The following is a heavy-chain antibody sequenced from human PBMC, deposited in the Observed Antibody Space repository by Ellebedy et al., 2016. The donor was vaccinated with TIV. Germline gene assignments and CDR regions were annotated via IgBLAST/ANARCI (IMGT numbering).Heavy chain of an antibody. CDR2: INHSGST. CDR1: VGSFSGYY. V-gene: IGHV4-34*01. D-gene: IGHD2-8*01. CDR3: ARDYGTSGSYYYYYGMDV. J-gene: IGHJ6*02. Sequence: SETLSLXCAVYVGSFSGYYWSWIRQPPGKGLEWIGEINHSGSTNYNPSLKSRVTISVDTSKNQFSLKLNSVTAADTAVYYCARDYGTSGSYYYYYGMDVWGQGTTVTVS.